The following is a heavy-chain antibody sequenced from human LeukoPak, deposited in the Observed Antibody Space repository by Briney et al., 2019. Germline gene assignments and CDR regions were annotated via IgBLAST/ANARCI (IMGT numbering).Heavy chain of an antibody. V-gene: IGHV1-2*06. CDR3: ARILVGGWGDFDY. D-gene: IGHD6-19*01. J-gene: IGHJ4*02. CDR1: GYTFTDYY. Sequence: ASVKVSCKASGYTFTDYYMHWVRQAPGQGPEWMGRINPNSGGTKYARKFQGRVTMTRGTSMSTAYMELSSLRSEDTAVYYCARILVGGWGDFDYWGQGTLVTVSS. CDR2: INPNSGGT.